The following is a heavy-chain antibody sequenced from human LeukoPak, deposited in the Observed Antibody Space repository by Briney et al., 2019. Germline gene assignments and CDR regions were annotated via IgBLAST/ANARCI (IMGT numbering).Heavy chain of an antibody. CDR1: GFTFSSYD. CDR2: INKSGGGT. J-gene: IGHJ4*02. Sequence: GGSLRLSCAASGFTFSSYDMSWVRQAPGKGLEWVSGINKSGGGTYYADSVKGRFTMSRDNSKNTLFLQMNSLRAEDRAVYYCAKVTWSSSGSDYWGQGTLVTVP. V-gene: IGHV3-23*01. D-gene: IGHD6-19*01. CDR3: AKVTWSSSGSDY.